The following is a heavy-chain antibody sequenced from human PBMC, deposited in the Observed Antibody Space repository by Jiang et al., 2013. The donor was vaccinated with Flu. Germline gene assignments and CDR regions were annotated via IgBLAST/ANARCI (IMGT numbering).Heavy chain of an antibody. V-gene: IGHV4-39*01. CDR1: SGSINSGRYY. Sequence: GSGLVKPSETLSLTCTVSSGSINSGRYYWGWIRQPPGKGLEWIGSVYYNGNTYYNPSLRSRATVSVDTSKDQFSLRLTSVTAADTAVYYCARLYDSYGQCWGQGTLVTVSS. CDR2: VYYNGNT. J-gene: IGHJ4*02. CDR3: ARLYDSYGQC. D-gene: IGHD5-18*01.